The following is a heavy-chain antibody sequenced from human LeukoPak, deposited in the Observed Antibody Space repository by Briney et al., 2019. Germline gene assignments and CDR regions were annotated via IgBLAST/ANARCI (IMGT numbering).Heavy chain of an antibody. V-gene: IGHV3-21*01. CDR1: GFTFTAYT. J-gene: IGHJ4*02. D-gene: IGHD3-9*01. Sequence: GSLRLSCAASGFTFTAYTINWVRQAPGKGLEWVSYISGSTTDIYYADSVKGRFTISRDNAKNTLYLQMNSLRAEDTAVYYCAKDIDWAFDYWGQGTLVTVSS. CDR2: ISGSTTDI. CDR3: AKDIDWAFDY.